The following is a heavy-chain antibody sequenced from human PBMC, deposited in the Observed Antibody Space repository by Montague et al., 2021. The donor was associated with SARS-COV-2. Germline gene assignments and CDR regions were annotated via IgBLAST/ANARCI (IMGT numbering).Heavy chain of an antibody. D-gene: IGHD6-13*01. CDR1: GGSISSSSYY. CDR3: ARDPEETYSSSWYYCYGMVV. V-gene: IGHV4-39*07. J-gene: IGHJ6*02. Sequence: SETLSLTCTVSGGSISSSSYYWGWLRQPPGKGLEWIGSNYYSGSTYYNPSLKSRVTIAVDTSKNQFSLKLSSVTAADTAVYYCARDPEETYSSSWYYCYGMVVWGQGTTVTVSS. CDR2: NYYSGST.